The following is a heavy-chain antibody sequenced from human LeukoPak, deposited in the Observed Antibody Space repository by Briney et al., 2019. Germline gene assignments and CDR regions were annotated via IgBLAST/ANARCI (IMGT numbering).Heavy chain of an antibody. V-gene: IGHV4-34*01. D-gene: IGHD3-10*01. CDR2: INHSGST. CDR3: ARHAFQRMVRGVIIRAGFDY. Sequence: SETLSLTCAVYGGSFSGYYWSWIRQPPGKGLEWIGEINHSGSTNYNPSLKSRVTISVDTSKNQFSLKLSSVTAADTAVYYCARHAFQRMVRGVIIRAGFDYWGQGTLVTVSS. J-gene: IGHJ4*02. CDR1: GGSFSGYY.